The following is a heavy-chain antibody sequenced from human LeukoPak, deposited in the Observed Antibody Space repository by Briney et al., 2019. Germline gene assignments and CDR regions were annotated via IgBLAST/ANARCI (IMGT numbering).Heavy chain of an antibody. J-gene: IGHJ4*02. Sequence: GGSLRLSCAASGFTFSSYSMNWVRQAPGKGLEWVSYISSSSSTIYYADSVKGRFTISRDNAKNSLYLQMNSLRAEDTAVYYCARDSDEWELDYWGQGTLVTVSS. V-gene: IGHV3-48*01. CDR3: ARDSDEWELDY. CDR1: GFTFSSYS. CDR2: ISSSSSTI. D-gene: IGHD1-26*01.